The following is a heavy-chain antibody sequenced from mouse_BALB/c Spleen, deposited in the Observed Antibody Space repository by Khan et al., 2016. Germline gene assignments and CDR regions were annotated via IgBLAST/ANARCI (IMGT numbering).Heavy chain of an antibody. CDR2: INPDSRTI. D-gene: IGHD1-1*01. Sequence: EVELVESGGGLVQPGGSLKLSCAASGFDFRGYWMSWVRQAPGKGLEWIGEINPDSRTINYSPSLKDKFTISRDNAKSTLYLQISKVRSEDTALYYCARAGYYGYLVYWGQGTLVSISA. V-gene: IGHV4-1*02. CDR1: GFDFRGYW. J-gene: IGHJ3*01. CDR3: ARAGYYGYLVY.